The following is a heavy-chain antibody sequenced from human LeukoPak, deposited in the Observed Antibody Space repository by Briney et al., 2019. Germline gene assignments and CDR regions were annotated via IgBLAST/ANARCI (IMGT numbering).Heavy chain of an antibody. D-gene: IGHD3-22*01. CDR2: IIPIFGTA. CDR1: GGTFSSYA. V-gene: IGHV1-69*13. CDR3: AGTYYYDSSGYYPAFDY. J-gene: IGHJ4*02. Sequence: EASVKVSCKASGGTFSSYAISWVRQAPGQGLEWMGGIIPIFGTANYAQKFQGRVTITADESTSTAYMELSSLRSEDTAVYYCAGTYYYDSSGYYPAFDYWGQGTLVTVSS.